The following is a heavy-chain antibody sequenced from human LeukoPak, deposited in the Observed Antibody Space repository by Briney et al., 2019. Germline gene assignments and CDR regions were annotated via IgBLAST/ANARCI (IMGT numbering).Heavy chain of an antibody. CDR3: ARSLSGFSGDGYTL. Sequence: GGSLRLSCAASGFTFSTYAMHWVRQAPGKGLEWVALIWHDGSNIYYADSVKGRFTISRDDSKNAVHLQMDSLRADDTAVYYCARSLSGFSGDGYTLWGQGTLVTVSS. V-gene: IGHV3-33*01. D-gene: IGHD5-12*01. CDR1: GFTFSTYA. J-gene: IGHJ4*02. CDR2: IWHDGSNI.